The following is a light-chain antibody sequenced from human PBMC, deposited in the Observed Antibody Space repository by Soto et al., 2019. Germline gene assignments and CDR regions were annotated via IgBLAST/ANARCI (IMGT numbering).Light chain of an antibody. CDR2: EVR. V-gene: IGLV2-14*01. J-gene: IGLJ1*01. CDR3: NSYTSTSTYV. Sequence: ALTQPASESGSPGQSITISCTGTSSDVGAYNYVSWYQHHPGKAPRLIIYEVRNRPSGVSNRFSGSKSGHTASLTISGLQAEDEADYYCNSYTSTSTYVFGTGTKVTVL. CDR1: SSDVGAYNY.